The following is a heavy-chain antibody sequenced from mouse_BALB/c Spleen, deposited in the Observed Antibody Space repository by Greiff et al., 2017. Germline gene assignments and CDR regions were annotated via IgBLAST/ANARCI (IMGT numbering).Heavy chain of an antibody. V-gene: IGHV1-15*01. CDR2: IDPETGGT. Sequence: QVQLQQSGAELVRPGASVTLSCKASGYTFTDYEMHWVKQTPVHGLEWIGAIDPETGGTAYNQKFKGKATLTADKSSSTAYMELRSLTSEDSAIYYCARNYGSTSFDVWGAGTTVTVSS. J-gene: IGHJ1*01. CDR1: GYTFTDYE. CDR3: ARNYGSTSFDV. D-gene: IGHD1-1*01.